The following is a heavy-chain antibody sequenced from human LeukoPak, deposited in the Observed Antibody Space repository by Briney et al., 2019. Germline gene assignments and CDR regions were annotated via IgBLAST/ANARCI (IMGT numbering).Heavy chain of an antibody. V-gene: IGHV1-3*01. J-gene: IGHJ4*02. Sequence: ASVKVSCKASGYPFVSYVIHWVRQAPGQRLEWMGWINPVNGDAEYSQKFQGRVIITRDPSATTAYMELSSLRSEDMAVYYCAKDRGGTGDFDYWGQGTLVTVSS. D-gene: IGHD3-10*01. CDR3: AKDRGGTGDFDY. CDR1: GYPFVSYV. CDR2: INPVNGDA.